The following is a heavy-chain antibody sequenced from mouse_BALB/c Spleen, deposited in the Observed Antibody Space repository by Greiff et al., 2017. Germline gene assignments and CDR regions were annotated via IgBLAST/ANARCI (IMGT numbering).Heavy chain of an antibody. CDR2: ISYSGST. CDR1: GYSITSDYA. CDR3: ARVEYEGEIAY. J-gene: IGHJ3*01. Sequence: EVHLVESGPGLVKPSQSLSLTCTVTGYSITSDYAWNWIRQFPGNKLEWMGYISYSGSTSYNPSLKSRISITRDTSKNQFFLQLNSVTTEDTATYYCARVEYEGEIAYWGQGTLVTVSA. V-gene: IGHV3-2*02. D-gene: IGHD2-10*02.